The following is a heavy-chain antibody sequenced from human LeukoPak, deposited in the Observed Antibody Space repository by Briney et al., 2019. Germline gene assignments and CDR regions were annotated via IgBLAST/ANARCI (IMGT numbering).Heavy chain of an antibody. D-gene: IGHD3-10*01. CDR3: TTGLGNYYDY. Sequence: PGESLTLSCVASGFTFSQAWMHWVRQAPGKGQEWVGRVKSKVHGGATDYAAPVKGRFTISRDDSVNTVYLQMNSLKTEDTALYYCTTGLGNYYDYWGQGTLVTVSS. V-gene: IGHV3-15*01. CDR1: GFTFSQAW. J-gene: IGHJ4*02. CDR2: VKSKVHGGAT.